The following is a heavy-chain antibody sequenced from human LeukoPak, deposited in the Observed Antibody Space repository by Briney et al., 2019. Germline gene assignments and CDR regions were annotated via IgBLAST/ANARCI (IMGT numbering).Heavy chain of an antibody. CDR3: ATAGAIRTTYYYDSSGYYYAY. CDR1: GYTLTELS. D-gene: IGHD3-22*01. V-gene: IGHV1-24*01. J-gene: IGHJ4*02. CDR2: FDPEDGET. Sequence: ASVKVSCKVSGYTLTELSMHWVRQAPGKGLEWMGGFDPEDGETIYAQKLQGRVTMTEDTSTDTAYMELSSLRSEDTAVYYCATAGAIRTTYYYDSSGYYYAYWGQGTLVTVSS.